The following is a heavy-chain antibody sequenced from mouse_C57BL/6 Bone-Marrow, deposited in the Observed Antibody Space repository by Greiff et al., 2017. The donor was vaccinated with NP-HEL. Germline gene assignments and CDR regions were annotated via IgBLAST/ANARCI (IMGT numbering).Heavy chain of an antibody. J-gene: IGHJ3*01. CDR3: ARGDYDGAFAY. V-gene: IGHV1-49*01. CDR1: YFAFMASA. Sequence: LKQSGAELVRPGSSVKLSCKASYFAFMASAMHWVKQRPGHGLEWIGFFTMYSDATEYSENFKGKATLTANTSSSTAYMELSSLTSEDSAVYYCARGDYDGAFAYWGQGTLVTVSA. D-gene: IGHD2-4*01. CDR2: FTMYSDAT.